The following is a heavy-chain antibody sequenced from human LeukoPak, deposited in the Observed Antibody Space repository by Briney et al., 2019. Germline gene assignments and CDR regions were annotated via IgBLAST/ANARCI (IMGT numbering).Heavy chain of an antibody. Sequence: GGSLRLSCAASGFTFSSYAMSWVRQAPGKGLEWVSTISGSGDGPYYADSVKGRFSISRDNSKNTLYMQMNNLRAEDTAVYYCAKYYYDSSGYYYFDYWGQGTLVTVSS. CDR2: ISGSGDGP. V-gene: IGHV3-23*01. CDR1: GFTFSSYA. CDR3: AKYYYDSSGYYYFDY. D-gene: IGHD3-22*01. J-gene: IGHJ4*02.